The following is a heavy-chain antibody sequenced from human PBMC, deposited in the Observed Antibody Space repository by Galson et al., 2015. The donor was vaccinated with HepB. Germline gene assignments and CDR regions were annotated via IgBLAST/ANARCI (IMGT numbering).Heavy chain of an antibody. V-gene: IGHV4-59*01. Sequence: ETLSLTCTVSGGSISRYSWSCIRQPPGKGLECIGCISYSGTTNYNPSLRGRVPISVDTAKRQFSLSLTSVTPADTAVYYCARVAPEDSWEFPSRRVDSWGQGTLVTVSS. CDR2: ISYSGTT. CDR3: ARVAPEDSWEFPSRRVDS. CDR1: GGSISRYS. J-gene: IGHJ4*02. D-gene: IGHD1-26*01.